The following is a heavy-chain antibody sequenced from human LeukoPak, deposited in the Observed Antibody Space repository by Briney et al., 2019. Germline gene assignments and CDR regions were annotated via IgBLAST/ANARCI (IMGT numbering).Heavy chain of an antibody. CDR2: IYYGGST. V-gene: IGHV4-31*03. Sequence: SETLSLTCTVSGASISRGGYYWSWVRQYPGKGLEWIGYIYYGGSTYYNPSLKSRITISVNTSKNQFSLELSSVTAADTAVYYCARADGAVRGYYFDYWGQGIMVTVSS. J-gene: IGHJ4*02. CDR1: GASISRGGYY. CDR3: ARADGAVRGYYFDY. D-gene: IGHD3-10*01.